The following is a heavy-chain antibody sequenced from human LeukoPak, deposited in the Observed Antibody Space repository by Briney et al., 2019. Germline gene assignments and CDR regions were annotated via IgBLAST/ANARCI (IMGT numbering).Heavy chain of an antibody. D-gene: IGHD6-13*01. CDR1: GYTFTSYD. CDR2: MNPNSGNT. J-gene: IGHJ5*02. V-gene: IGHV1-8*01. CDR3: ARAIAAAGTSSWFDP. Sequence: ASVKVSCKASGYTFTSYDINWVRQATGQGLEWMGWMNPNSGNTGYAQKFQGRVTMTRDNSINTAYMELSSLKSEDTAVYYCARAIAAAGTSSWFDPWGQGTLATVSS.